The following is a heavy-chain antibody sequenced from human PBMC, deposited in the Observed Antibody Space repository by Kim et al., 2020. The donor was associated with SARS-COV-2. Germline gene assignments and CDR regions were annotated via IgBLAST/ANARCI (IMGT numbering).Heavy chain of an antibody. CDR1: GYTFTSYY. J-gene: IGHJ4*02. Sequence: ASVKVSCKASGYTFTSYYMHWVRQAPGQGLEWMGIINPSGGSTSYAQKFQGRVTMTRDTSTSTVYMELSSLRSEDTAVYYCARRRAEGWLQFRFGGIDYWGQGTLVTVSS. CDR2: INPSGGST. CDR3: ARRRAEGWLQFRFGGIDY. V-gene: IGHV1-46*01. D-gene: IGHD5-12*01.